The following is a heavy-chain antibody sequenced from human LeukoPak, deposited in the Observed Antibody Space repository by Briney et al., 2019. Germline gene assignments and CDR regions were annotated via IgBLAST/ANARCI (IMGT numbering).Heavy chain of an antibody. CDR3: TTSDQVGAYNFDY. CDR2: IKSKTDGGTT. J-gene: IGHJ4*02. D-gene: IGHD1-26*01. Sequence: GGSLRLSCAASGFTFSDHYVDRVRQAPGKGLEWVGRIKSKTDGGTTDYAAPVKGRFTISRDDSKNTLYLQMNSLKTEDTAVYYCTTSDQVGAYNFDYWGQGTLVTVYS. V-gene: IGHV3-15*01. CDR1: GFTFSDHY.